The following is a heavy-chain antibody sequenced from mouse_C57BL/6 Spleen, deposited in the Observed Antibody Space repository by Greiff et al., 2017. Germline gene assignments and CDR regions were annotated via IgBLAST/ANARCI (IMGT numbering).Heavy chain of an antibody. D-gene: IGHD2-2*01. CDR1: GYTFTSYW. J-gene: IGHJ3*01. Sequence: VQLQQPGAELVKPGASVKLSCKASGYTFTSYWMHWVKQRPGQGLEWIGMVHPNSGSTNYNEKFKSKATLTVDKSSSTAYMQLSSLTSEDSAVYYCAGYYGYDEAWFAYWGQGTLVTVSA. V-gene: IGHV1-64*01. CDR2: VHPNSGST. CDR3: AGYYGYDEAWFAY.